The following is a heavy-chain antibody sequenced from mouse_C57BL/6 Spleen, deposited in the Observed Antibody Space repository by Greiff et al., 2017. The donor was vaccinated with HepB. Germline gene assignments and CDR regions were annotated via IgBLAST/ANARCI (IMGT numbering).Heavy chain of an antibody. J-gene: IGHJ2*01. Sequence: VQLQQSGAELMKPGASVKLSCKATGYTFTGYWIEWVKQRPGHGLEWIGEILPGSGSTNYNVKFKGKATFTADTSSNTAYMQLSSLTTEDSAIYYCAREEVAKDYWGQGTTLTVSS. V-gene: IGHV1-9*01. CDR2: ILPGSGST. CDR1: GYTFTGYW. CDR3: AREEVAKDY. D-gene: IGHD1-1*01.